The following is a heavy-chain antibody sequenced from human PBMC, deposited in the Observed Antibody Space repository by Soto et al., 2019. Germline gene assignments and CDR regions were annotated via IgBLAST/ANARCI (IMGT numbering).Heavy chain of an antibody. Sequence: QVQLQESGPGLVKPSGTLSLTCAVSGGSISSSNWWSWVRQPPGKGLGWIGEIYHSGITNDNPSLKSRATIPVDKSKNQFSLKLSSVTAADTAVYYCARRDAVAGSGAYWGQGNLVTGSS. J-gene: IGHJ4*02. V-gene: IGHV4-4*02. D-gene: IGHD6-19*01. CDR2: IYHSGIT. CDR3: ARRDAVAGSGAY. CDR1: GGSISSSNW.